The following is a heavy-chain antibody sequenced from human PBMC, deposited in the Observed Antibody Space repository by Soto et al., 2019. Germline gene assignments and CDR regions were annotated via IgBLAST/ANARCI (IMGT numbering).Heavy chain of an antibody. V-gene: IGHV4-34*01. J-gene: IGHJ4*02. D-gene: IGHD6-13*01. CDR1: GGSFSGYC. CDR3: ARGPKGYSSTWYVD. CDR2: INHSGST. Sequence: QVQLQQWGAGLLKPSETLSLTCAVYGGSFSGYCWSWIRQPLGKGLEWIGEINHSGSTNYNPSLKSRVTISVDTSKNQFSLKLSSVTAADTAVYYCARGPKGYSSTWYVDWGQGTLVTVSS.